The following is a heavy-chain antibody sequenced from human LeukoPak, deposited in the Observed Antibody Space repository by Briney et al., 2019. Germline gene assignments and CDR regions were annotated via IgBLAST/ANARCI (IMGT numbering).Heavy chain of an antibody. Sequence: GASVKVSCKVSGYTLTKLSMHWVRQAPGKGLEWMGGFDPEDDETIYAQKFQGRVTMTEDTSTDTAYMELSSLRSEDTAVYYCATPPGITGTYGTDYYGMDVWGQGTTVTVSS. CDR1: GYTLTKLS. V-gene: IGHV1-24*01. CDR3: ATPPGITGTYGTDYYGMDV. D-gene: IGHD1-7*01. J-gene: IGHJ6*02. CDR2: FDPEDDET.